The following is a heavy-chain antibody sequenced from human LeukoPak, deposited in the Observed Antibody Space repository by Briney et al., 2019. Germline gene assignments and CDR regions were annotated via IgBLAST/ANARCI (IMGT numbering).Heavy chain of an antibody. D-gene: IGHD3-22*01. Sequence: GGSLRLSCAASGFTFSSYAMSWVRQAPGKGLEWVSYISSSGSTIYYADSVKGRFTISRDNAKNSLYLQMNSLRAEDTAVYYCARARFDSSGYYEFDIFDYWGQGTLVTVSS. CDR1: GFTFSSYA. CDR2: ISSSGSTI. CDR3: ARARFDSSGYYEFDIFDY. V-gene: IGHV3-48*04. J-gene: IGHJ4*02.